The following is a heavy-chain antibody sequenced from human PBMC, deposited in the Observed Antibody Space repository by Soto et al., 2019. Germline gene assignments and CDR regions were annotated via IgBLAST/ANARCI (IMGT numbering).Heavy chain of an antibody. Sequence: KPGGSLRLSCAASGFTFSSYEMNWVRQAPGKGLEWVASISSGSSDTWYADSVKGRFIISRDNAQNSLFLQMNTLRPEDTAMYYCARVAYWGPGTQVTVSS. CDR1: GFTFSSYE. CDR3: ARVAY. V-gene: IGHV3-21*01. J-gene: IGHJ4*02. CDR2: ISSGSSDT.